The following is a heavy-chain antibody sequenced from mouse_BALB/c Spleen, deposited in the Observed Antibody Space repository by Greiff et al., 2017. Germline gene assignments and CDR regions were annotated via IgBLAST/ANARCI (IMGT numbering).Heavy chain of an antibody. CDR1: GFSLTSYD. V-gene: IGHV2-9-2*01. J-gene: IGHJ4*01. CDR2: IWTGGGT. Sequence: VQLQQSGPGLVAPSQSLSITCTVSGFSLTSYDISWIRQPPGKGLEWLGVIWTGGGTNYNSAFMSRLSISKDNSKSQVFLKMNSLQTDDTAIYYCVREGGAMDYWGQGTSVTVSS. CDR3: VREGGAMDY.